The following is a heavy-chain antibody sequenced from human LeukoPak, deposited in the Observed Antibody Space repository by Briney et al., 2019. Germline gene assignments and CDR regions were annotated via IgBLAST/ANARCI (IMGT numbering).Heavy chain of an antibody. D-gene: IGHD5-18*01. CDR3: VSPRGFSYGYFDY. CDR2: IYYSKNT. V-gene: IGHV4-39*01. CDR1: GGSISSSSAY. J-gene: IGHJ4*02. Sequence: SETLSLTCTVSGGSISSSSAYWGWIRQPPGKGLEWIGSIYYSKNTYYNPSLRSRVTISADTSKNQFSLTLGSVSATDTAVYYCVSPRGFSYGYFDYWGQGTLATVFS.